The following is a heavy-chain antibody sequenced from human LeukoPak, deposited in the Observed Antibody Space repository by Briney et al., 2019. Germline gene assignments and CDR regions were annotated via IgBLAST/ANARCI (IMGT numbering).Heavy chain of an antibody. CDR3: VCLAEGESGRGS. J-gene: IGHJ5*02. V-gene: IGHV4-61*01. CDR2: ILYSGRT. CDR1: GASVSSSRYH. D-gene: IGHD3-10*01. Sequence: PSETLSLTCTVSGASVSSSRYHWMWIRQPPGKGLEYIGNILYSGRTDYKPSLQSRATISLDTSNNQFSLTLRSVTAADTAMFYCVCLAEGESGRGSWGQGTLVTVSS.